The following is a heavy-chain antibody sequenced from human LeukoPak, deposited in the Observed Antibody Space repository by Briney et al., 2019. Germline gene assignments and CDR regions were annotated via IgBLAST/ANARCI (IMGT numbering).Heavy chain of an antibody. CDR1: GFTFSSYA. D-gene: IGHD3-10*01. CDR3: ARGRRFGDGNYYMDV. CDR2: ISYDGSNK. Sequence: PGGSLRLSCAASGFTFSSYAMHWVRQAPGKGLEWVAVISYDGSNKYYADSVKGRFTISRDNSKNTLYLQMNSLRAEDTAVYYCARGRRFGDGNYYMDVWGKGTTVTISS. V-gene: IGHV3-30*04. J-gene: IGHJ6*03.